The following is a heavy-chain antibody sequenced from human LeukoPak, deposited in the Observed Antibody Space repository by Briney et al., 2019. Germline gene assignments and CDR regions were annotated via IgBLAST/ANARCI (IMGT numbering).Heavy chain of an antibody. J-gene: IGHJ2*01. Sequence: KPSETLSLTCTVSGGSISSYYWSWIRQPPAKGLEWIGYIYYSGSTNYNPSLKSRVTISVDTSKNQFSLKLSSVTAADTAVYYCARAYGDYDWYFDLWGRGTLVTVSS. CDR3: ARAYGDYDWYFDL. CDR2: IYYSGST. V-gene: IGHV4-59*01. D-gene: IGHD4-17*01. CDR1: GGSISSYY.